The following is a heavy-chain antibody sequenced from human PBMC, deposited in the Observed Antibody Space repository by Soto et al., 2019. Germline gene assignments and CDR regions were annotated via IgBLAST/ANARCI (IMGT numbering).Heavy chain of an antibody. CDR3: ARGLAVAGRDDY. Sequence: ASVKVSCKASGYTFTSYAMHWVRQAPGQRLEWMGWINAGNGNTKYSQKFQGRVTITRDTSASTAYMELSSLRPEDTAVYYCARGLAVAGRDDYWGQGTLVTVSS. CDR1: GYTFTSYA. D-gene: IGHD6-19*01. CDR2: INAGNGNT. V-gene: IGHV1-3*01. J-gene: IGHJ4*02.